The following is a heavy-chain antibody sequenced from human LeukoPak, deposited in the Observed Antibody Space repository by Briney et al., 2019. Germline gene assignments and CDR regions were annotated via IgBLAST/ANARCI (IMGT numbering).Heavy chain of an antibody. CDR2: INHSGST. CDR3: ARPQQPDYYYYMDV. CDR1: GGSFSGYY. Sequence: PSETLSFTCAVYGGSFSGYYWSWIRQPPGKGLEWIGEINHSGSTNYNPSLKSRVTISVDTSKNQFSLKLSSVTAADTAVYYCARPQQPDYYYYMDVWGKGTTVTVSS. D-gene: IGHD6-13*01. J-gene: IGHJ6*03. V-gene: IGHV4-34*01.